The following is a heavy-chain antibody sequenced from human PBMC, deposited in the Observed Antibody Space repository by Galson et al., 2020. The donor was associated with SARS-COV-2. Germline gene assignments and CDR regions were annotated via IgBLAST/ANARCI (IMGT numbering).Heavy chain of an antibody. J-gene: IGHJ4*02. Sequence: SLKISCAASGFTFDGYAMHWVRQVPGDGLEWVSVISWDSGIIKYADSVKGRFTISRDNAKNSVYLQMNGLRTEDTALYYCTRRRGGNNPFDDLGQGTLVTVSS. V-gene: IGHV3-9*01. CDR3: TRRRGGNNPFDD. D-gene: IGHD2-15*01. CDR1: GFTFDGYA. CDR2: ISWDSGII.